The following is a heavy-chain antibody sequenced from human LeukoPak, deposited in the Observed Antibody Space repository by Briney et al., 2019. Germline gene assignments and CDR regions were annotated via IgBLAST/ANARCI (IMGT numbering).Heavy chain of an antibody. Sequence: GGSLRLSCVVSGFTFSSYAMSWVRQAPGKGLEWVSSITGSTRSTYYAESVKGRFTISRDNSKNRVYLQMNSLRAEDTAVYYCAKDQLNRFCSGGSCSITHDYWGQGTLVTVSS. CDR3: AKDQLNRFCSGGSCSITHDY. D-gene: IGHD2-15*01. CDR2: ITGSTRST. J-gene: IGHJ4*02. V-gene: IGHV3-23*01. CDR1: GFTFSSYA.